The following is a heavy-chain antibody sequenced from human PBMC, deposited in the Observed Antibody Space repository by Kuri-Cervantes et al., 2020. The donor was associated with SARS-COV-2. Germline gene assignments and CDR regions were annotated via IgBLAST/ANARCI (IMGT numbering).Heavy chain of an antibody. Sequence: GSLRLTCTVPSGSISSSSYYWGRIRQPPGKGLEGNGSMYYSGSTYYNSSLKSRLTISVDTSKNQLTLKLSSVTAADTAVYYCARRYANVGAIGVNWIDPCGQGILVTVSS. CDR2: MYYSGST. J-gene: IGHJ5*02. CDR3: ARRYANVGAIGVNWIDP. CDR1: SGSISSSSYY. V-gene: IGHV4-39*01. D-gene: IGHD1-26*01.